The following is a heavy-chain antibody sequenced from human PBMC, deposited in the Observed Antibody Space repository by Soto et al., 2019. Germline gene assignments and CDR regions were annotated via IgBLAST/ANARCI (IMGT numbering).Heavy chain of an antibody. Sequence: PSETLSLTCSVSGDSISSNHYYWVRIRQPPGTGLEWIGGFYSGGGTYYNPSLRSRVTISVDTSNSQFSLSLTSVTAADTAVYYCLRDAGAYWGQGTLVTVSS. J-gene: IGHJ4*02. CDR3: LRDAGAY. CDR2: FYSGGGT. CDR1: GDSISSNHYY. D-gene: IGHD4-17*01. V-gene: IGHV4-39*02.